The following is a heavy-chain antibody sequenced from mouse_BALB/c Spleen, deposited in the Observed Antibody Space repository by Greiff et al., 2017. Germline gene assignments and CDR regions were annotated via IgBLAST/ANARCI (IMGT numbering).Heavy chain of an antibody. J-gene: IGHJ3*01. CDR3: ARGDGYYVGFAY. CDR2: IYPGDGDT. D-gene: IGHD2-3*01. Sequence: QVQLQQSGAELVRPGSSVKISCKASGYAFSSYWMNWVKQRPGQGLEWIGQIYPGDGDTNYNGKFKGKATLTADKSSSTAYMQLSSRTSEDSAVYFCARGDGYYVGFAYWGQGTLVTVSA. CDR1: GYAFSSYW. V-gene: IGHV1-80*01.